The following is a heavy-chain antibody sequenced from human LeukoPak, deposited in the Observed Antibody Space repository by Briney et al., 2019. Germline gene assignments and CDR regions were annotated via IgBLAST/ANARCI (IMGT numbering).Heavy chain of an antibody. CDR3: AKVPPSSSWLYPGFHFDY. V-gene: IGHV1-2*02. CDR1: GYTFTGYY. J-gene: IGHJ4*02. CDR2: INPNSGGI. D-gene: IGHD6-13*01. Sequence: ASVKVSCKASGYTFTGYYMHWVRQAPGQGLEWMGWINPNSGGINYAQKFQGRVTMTRDTSISTAYMELSRLRSDDTAVYYCAKVPPSSSWLYPGFHFDYWGQGTLVTVSS.